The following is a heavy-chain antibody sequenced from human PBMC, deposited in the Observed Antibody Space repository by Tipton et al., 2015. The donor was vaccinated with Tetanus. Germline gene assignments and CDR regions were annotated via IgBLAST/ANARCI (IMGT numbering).Heavy chain of an antibody. D-gene: IGHD5-18*01. V-gene: IGHV4-39*01. J-gene: IGHJ6*02. CDR2: IYYSGST. Sequence: LRLSCTVSGGSISSPYCYWGWVRQPPGKGLEWIESIYYSGSTYYNPSLKSRVTISVDTSKNQFSLKLSSVTAADTAVYYCARHRLTGDTEYGMDVWGQGTTVTVSS. CDR1: GGSISSPYCY. CDR3: ARHRLTGDTEYGMDV.